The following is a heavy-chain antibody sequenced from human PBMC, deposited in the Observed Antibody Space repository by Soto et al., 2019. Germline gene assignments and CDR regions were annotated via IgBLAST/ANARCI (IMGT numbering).Heavy chain of an antibody. CDR3: ARRWSGTDF. Sequence: QVQLQESGPGLVKPSETLSLTCSVSGGSISIFYWNWIRQSPGKGLEWIGYVHYSGTTSYNPALNSRVTISLDTSNNQFSLTLRSVTAADTAIYYCARRWSGTDFWGQGTLVTVSS. D-gene: IGHD1-1*01. V-gene: IGHV4-59*01. J-gene: IGHJ4*02. CDR1: GGSISIFY. CDR2: VHYSGTT.